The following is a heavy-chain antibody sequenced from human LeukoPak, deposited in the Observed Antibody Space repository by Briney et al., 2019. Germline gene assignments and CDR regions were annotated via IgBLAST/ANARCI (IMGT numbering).Heavy chain of an antibody. J-gene: IGHJ4*02. Sequence: SETLSLTCTVSGGSIRSGSHYWVWIRQPPGKGLEWIGSIYYSGSTYYNSSLENRVTISIDTSKNHFSLRLRSLSAADTSVYYCAKRDDSGGNLVDLWGQGTLVTVSS. V-gene: IGHV4-39*02. D-gene: IGHD3-22*01. CDR3: AKRDDSGGNLVDL. CDR1: GGSIRSGSHY. CDR2: IYYSGST.